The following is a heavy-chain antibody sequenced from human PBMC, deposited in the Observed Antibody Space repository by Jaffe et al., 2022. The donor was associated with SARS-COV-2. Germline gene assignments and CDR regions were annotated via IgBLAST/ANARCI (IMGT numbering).Heavy chain of an antibody. D-gene: IGHD6-13*01. CDR3: AREGSIAAAGIKFFYYYMDV. CDR1: GYTFTSYA. J-gene: IGHJ6*03. CDR2: INAGNGNT. V-gene: IGHV1-3*01. Sequence: QVQLVQSGAEVKKPGASVKVSCKASGYTFTSYAMHWVRQAPGQRLEWMGWINAGNGNTKYSQKFQGRVTITRDTSASTAYMELSSLRSEDTAVYYCAREGSIAAAGIKFFYYYMDVWGKGTTVTVSS.